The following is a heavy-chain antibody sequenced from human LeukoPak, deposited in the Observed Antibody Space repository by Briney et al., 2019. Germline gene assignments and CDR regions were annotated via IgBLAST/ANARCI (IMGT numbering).Heavy chain of an antibody. V-gene: IGHV1-69*13. CDR2: IIPIFGTA. CDR1: GGTFGSYA. Sequence: ASVKVSCKASGGTFGSYAISWVRQAPGQGLEWMGGIIPIFGTANYAQKFQGRVTITADESTSTAYMELSSLRSEDTAVYYCAREYYYGSGSHYYFDYWGQGTLVTVSS. D-gene: IGHD3-10*01. CDR3: AREYYYGSGSHYYFDY. J-gene: IGHJ4*02.